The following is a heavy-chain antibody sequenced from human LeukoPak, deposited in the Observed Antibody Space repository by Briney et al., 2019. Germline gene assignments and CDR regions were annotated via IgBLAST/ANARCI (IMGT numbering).Heavy chain of an antibody. CDR3: ARSSGWQPDFDY. J-gene: IGHJ4*02. CDR2: IWYDGSNK. V-gene: IGHV3-33*01. D-gene: IGHD6-19*01. Sequence: GGSLRLSCVASGFTFSNYAMHWVRQAPGKGLEWVAVIWYDGSNKYYADSVKGRFTISRDNSKNTLYLQMNSLRAEDTAVYYCARSSGWQPDFDYWGQGTLVTVSS. CDR1: GFTFSNYA.